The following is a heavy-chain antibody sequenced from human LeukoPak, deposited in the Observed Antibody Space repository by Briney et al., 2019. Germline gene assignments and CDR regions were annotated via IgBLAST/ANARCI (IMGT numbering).Heavy chain of an antibody. J-gene: IGHJ4*02. CDR1: GFTFSSYW. V-gene: IGHV3-7*01. CDR2: IKQDGNDK. CDR3: ARDSGTSCFDY. Sequence: GGSLRLSCAASGFTFSSYWMSWVRQAPGKGLEWVANIKQDGNDKYYVDSVKGRFTISRDNAKNSLYLQMNSLRAEDTAVYYCARDSGTSCFDYLGQGTLVTVSS. D-gene: IGHD2-2*01.